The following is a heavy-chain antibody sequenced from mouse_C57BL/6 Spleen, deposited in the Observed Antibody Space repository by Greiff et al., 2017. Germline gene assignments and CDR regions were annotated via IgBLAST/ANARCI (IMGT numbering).Heavy chain of an antibody. V-gene: IGHV1-76*01. CDR3: ARESIYYYGSSWFAY. Sequence: QVQLQQSGAELVRPGASVKLSCKASGYTFTDYYINWVKQRPGQGLEWIARIYPGSGNTYYNEKFKGKATLTAEKSSSTAYMQLSSLTSEDSAVYFCARESIYYYGSSWFAYWGQGTLVTVSA. CDR1: GYTFTDYY. CDR2: IYPGSGNT. D-gene: IGHD1-1*01. J-gene: IGHJ3*01.